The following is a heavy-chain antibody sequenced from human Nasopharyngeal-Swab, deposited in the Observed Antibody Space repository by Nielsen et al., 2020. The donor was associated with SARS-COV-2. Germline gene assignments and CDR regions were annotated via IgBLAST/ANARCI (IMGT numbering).Heavy chain of an antibody. CDR3: ARNDSSGYGY. Sequence: WVRQAPGQGLEWMGRINPNSGGTNYAQKFQGRVTMTRDTSISIAYMELSRLRSDDTAVYYCARNDSSGYGYWGQGTLVTVSS. CDR2: INPNSGGT. J-gene: IGHJ4*02. D-gene: IGHD3-22*01. V-gene: IGHV1-2*06.